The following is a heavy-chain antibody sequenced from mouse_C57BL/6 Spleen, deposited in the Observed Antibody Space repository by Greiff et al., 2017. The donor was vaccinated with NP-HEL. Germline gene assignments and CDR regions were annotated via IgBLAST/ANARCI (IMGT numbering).Heavy chain of an antibody. CDR3: ARWDDYDVGYAMDY. D-gene: IGHD2-4*01. J-gene: IGHJ4*01. V-gene: IGHV1-55*01. Sequence: QVQLKQPGAELVKPGASVKMSCKASGYTFTSYWITWVKQRPGQGLEWIGDIYPGSGSTNYNEKFKSKATLTVDTSSSTAYMQLSSLTSEDSAVYYCARWDDYDVGYAMDYWGQGTSVTVSS. CDR1: GYTFTSYW. CDR2: IYPGSGST.